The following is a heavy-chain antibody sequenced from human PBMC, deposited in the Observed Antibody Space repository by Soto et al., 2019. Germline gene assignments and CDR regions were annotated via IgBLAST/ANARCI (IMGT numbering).Heavy chain of an antibody. V-gene: IGHV4-34*01. CDR2: INHSGST. Sequence: QVQLQQWGAGLLKPSETLSLTCAVYGGSFSGYYWSWIRQPPGKGLEWIGEINHSGSTNHNPSLKSRVTISVDTSKNQFSLKLSSVTAADTAVYYCARGRSDYIWGSYRHNWFDPWGQGTLVTVSS. J-gene: IGHJ5*02. CDR3: ARGRSDYIWGSYRHNWFDP. D-gene: IGHD3-16*02. CDR1: GGSFSGYY.